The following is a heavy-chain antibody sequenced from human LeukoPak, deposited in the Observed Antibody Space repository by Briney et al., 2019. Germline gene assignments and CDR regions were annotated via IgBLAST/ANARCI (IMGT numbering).Heavy chain of an antibody. CDR3: AKDGSVLLWFGESDAFDI. Sequence: GGSLRLSCAASGFTFSSYAMSWVRQAPGKGLEWVSALSGSGGSTYYADSVKGRFTISRDNSKNTLYLQMNSLRAEDTAVYYCAKDGSVLLWFGESDAFDIWGQGTMVTVSS. CDR1: GFTFSSYA. D-gene: IGHD3-10*01. J-gene: IGHJ3*02. V-gene: IGHV3-23*01. CDR2: LSGSGGST.